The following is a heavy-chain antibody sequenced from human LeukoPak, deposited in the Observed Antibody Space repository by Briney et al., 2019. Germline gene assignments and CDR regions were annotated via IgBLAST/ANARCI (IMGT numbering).Heavy chain of an antibody. CDR1: GFSVSTSGVG. Sequence: SGPTLVNPTQTLTLTCTFSGFSVSTSGVGVGWIRQPQGKALEWLALIYWDDDKRYSPSLKSRLTISKDTSKNQVVLTMTNMDPVDTATYYCARRRAEAAGFDYWGQGTLVTVSS. CDR2: IYWDDDK. J-gene: IGHJ4*02. D-gene: IGHD6-13*01. CDR3: ARRRAEAAGFDY. V-gene: IGHV2-5*02.